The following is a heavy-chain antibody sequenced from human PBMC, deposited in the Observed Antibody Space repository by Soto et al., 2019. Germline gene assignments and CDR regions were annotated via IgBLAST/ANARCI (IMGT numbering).Heavy chain of an antibody. CDR1: GGSISSSSYY. D-gene: IGHD6-19*01. CDR3: ARQKPGIAVAGTYSFFDY. Sequence: QLQLQESGPGLVKPSETLSLTCTVSGGSISSSSYYWGWIRQPPGKGLEWIGSIYYSGSTYYNPSLKSRVTISVGTSKTPFSLKLSSVTAADTAVYYCARQKPGIAVAGTYSFFDYWGQGTLVTVSS. CDR2: IYYSGST. J-gene: IGHJ4*02. V-gene: IGHV4-39*01.